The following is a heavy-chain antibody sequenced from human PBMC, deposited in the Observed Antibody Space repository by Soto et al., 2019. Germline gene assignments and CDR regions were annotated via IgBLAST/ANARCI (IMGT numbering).Heavy chain of an antibody. Sequence: GGSLRLSCAASGFTFNSFGMSWVRQAPGKGLEWVSAISGSGGTTYYADSMKGRFTISRDNSNNTLYLQMNSLTADETAVYYCAKRDNQYWGQGTLVTVSS. V-gene: IGHV3-23*01. CDR1: GFTFNSFG. CDR3: AKRDNQY. J-gene: IGHJ4*02. CDR2: ISGSGGTT.